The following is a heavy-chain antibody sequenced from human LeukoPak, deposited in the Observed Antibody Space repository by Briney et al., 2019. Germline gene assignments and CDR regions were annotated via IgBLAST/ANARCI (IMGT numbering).Heavy chain of an antibody. CDR1: GYTFTSYG. Sequence: ASVKVSCKASGYTFTSYGISWVRHAPGQGLEWMGWISAYNGNTNYAQKLQGRVTMTTDTSTSTAYMELRSLRSDDTAVYYCAITLRYFDWLLYYFDYWGQGTLVAVSS. J-gene: IGHJ4*02. V-gene: IGHV1-18*01. CDR2: ISAYNGNT. CDR3: AITLRYFDWLLYYFDY. D-gene: IGHD3-9*01.